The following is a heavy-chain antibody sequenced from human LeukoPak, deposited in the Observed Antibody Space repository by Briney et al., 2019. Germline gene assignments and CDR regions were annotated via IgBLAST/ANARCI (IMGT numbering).Heavy chain of an antibody. CDR3: ASPLGYCSSTDCYGDY. V-gene: IGHV4-30-4*01. D-gene: IGHD2-2*01. J-gene: IGHJ4*02. Sequence: SETLSLTCTVSGGSISSGDYYWSWIRQPPGKGLGWIGYIYYSGSTYYNPSLKSRVAISVDTSKNQFSLKLSSVTAADTAVYYCASPLGYCSSTDCYGDYWGQGTLVTVSS. CDR2: IYYSGST. CDR1: GGSISSGDYY.